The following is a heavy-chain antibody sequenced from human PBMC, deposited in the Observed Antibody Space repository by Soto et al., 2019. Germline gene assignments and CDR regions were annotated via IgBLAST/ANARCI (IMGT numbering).Heavy chain of an antibody. CDR3: ARIDQTIAAAHHDAFDI. CDR2: TYYRSKWYN. CDR1: GDSVSSNSAA. J-gene: IGHJ3*02. Sequence: KQSQTLSLTCAISGDSVSSNSAAWNWIRQSPSRGLEWLGRTYYRSKWYNDYAVSVKSRITINPVTSKNQFSLQLNSVNPEDTAVYYCARIDQTIAAAHHDAFDIWGQGTMVTVSS. D-gene: IGHD6-13*01. V-gene: IGHV6-1*01.